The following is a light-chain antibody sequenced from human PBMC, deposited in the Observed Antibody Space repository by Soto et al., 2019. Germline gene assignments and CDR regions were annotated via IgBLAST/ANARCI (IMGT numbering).Light chain of an antibody. CDR3: QQYKDFWT. CDR1: QDIKTY. V-gene: IGKV1-9*01. Sequence: IQLTQSPSSLSASIGDRVSVTCRASQDIKTYVACYQQKPGKAPKLLIYGAFTLQSGVPSRFNGSGSGTDFTLTISRLQPEDFATYYCQQYKDFWTFGQGTKVDIK. J-gene: IGKJ1*01. CDR2: GAF.